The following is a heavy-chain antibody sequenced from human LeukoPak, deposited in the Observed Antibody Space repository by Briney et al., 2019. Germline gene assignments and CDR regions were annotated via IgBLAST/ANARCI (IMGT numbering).Heavy chain of an antibody. D-gene: IGHD2-2*01. V-gene: IGHV3-23*01. Sequence: GGSLRLSCAASGFTFSNAWMNWVRQAPGKGLEWVSAISGSGGSTYYADSVKGRFTISRDNSKNTLYLQMNSLRAEDTAVYYCAKDRGYCSSTSCYRYFDYWGQGTLVTVSS. CDR1: GFTFSNAW. CDR2: ISGSGGST. CDR3: AKDRGYCSSTSCYRYFDY. J-gene: IGHJ4*02.